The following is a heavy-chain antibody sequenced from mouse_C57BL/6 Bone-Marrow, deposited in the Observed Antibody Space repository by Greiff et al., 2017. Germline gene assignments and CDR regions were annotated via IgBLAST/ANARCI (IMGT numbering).Heavy chain of an antibody. CDR3: ARKLYSWYFDV. Sequence: VQLQQSGPGLVKPGASVKISCKASGYSFTGYYMNWVKQSPEKSLEWIGEINPSTGGTTYNQKFKAKATLTVDKSSSTAYMQLKSLTSEDSAVYYCARKLYSWYFDVWGTGTTVTVSS. D-gene: IGHD2-1*01. CDR1: GYSFTGYY. V-gene: IGHV1-42*01. J-gene: IGHJ1*03. CDR2: INPSTGGT.